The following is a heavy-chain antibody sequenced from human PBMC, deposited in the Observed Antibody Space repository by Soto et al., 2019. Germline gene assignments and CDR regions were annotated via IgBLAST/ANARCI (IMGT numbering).Heavy chain of an antibody. CDR2: INGGTGQT. CDR3: ARGKGMEENYYYYGLDI. J-gene: IGHJ6*02. Sequence: QVQVVQSGAEVKKPGASVKVSCMASGYSFSTYAMHWVRQAPGQSLEWMGWINGGTGQTKFSQRFQDRITITRDTSASTAYMELSSLRSEDTAVYYCARGKGMEENYYYYGLDIWGQGTTVTVSS. CDR1: GYSFSTYA. D-gene: IGHD1-1*01. V-gene: IGHV1-3*01.